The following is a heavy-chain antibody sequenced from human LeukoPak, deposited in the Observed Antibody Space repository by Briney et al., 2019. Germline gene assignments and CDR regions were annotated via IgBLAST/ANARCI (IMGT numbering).Heavy chain of an antibody. CDR2: VYPGNFDT. J-gene: IGHJ4*02. D-gene: IGHD1-1*01. Sequence: GESLKISCKGSGYSFTNYWIAWVRQMPGKGLEWMGIVYPGNFDTRYSPSFQGQVTIAADKSISTAYLQWSSLKASDTAMYYCARRRNVYYFDYWGQGTLVTVSS. CDR3: ARRRNVYYFDY. V-gene: IGHV5-51*01. CDR1: GYSFTNYW.